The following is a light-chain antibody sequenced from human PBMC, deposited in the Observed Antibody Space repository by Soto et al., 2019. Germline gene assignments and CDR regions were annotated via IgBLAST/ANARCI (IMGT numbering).Light chain of an antibody. CDR3: QQYNTYSPLT. Sequence: DIQMTQSPSTLSASVGDRVTITCRASQSISSSLAWYQQKPGKAPKLLIYKTSTLDSGVPSRFSGSGSETEFTLTISSLQPDDFATYYCQQYNTYSPLTFGPGTKVDIK. CDR1: QSISSS. J-gene: IGKJ3*01. V-gene: IGKV1-5*03. CDR2: KTS.